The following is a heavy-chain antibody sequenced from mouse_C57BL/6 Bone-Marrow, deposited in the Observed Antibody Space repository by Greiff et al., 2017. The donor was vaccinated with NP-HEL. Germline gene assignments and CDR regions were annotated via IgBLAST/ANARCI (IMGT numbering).Heavy chain of an antibody. D-gene: IGHD2-3*01. CDR2: IDPSDSYT. V-gene: IGHV1-59*01. CDR1: GYTFTSYW. J-gene: IGHJ1*03. CDR3: ARVGYYARLGYFDV. Sequence: QVQLKQPGAELVRPGTSVKLSCKASGYTFTSYWMHWVKQRPGQGLEWIGVIDPSDSYTNYNQKFKGKATLTVDTSSSTAYMQLSSLTSEDSAVYYCARVGYYARLGYFDVWGTGTTVTVSS.